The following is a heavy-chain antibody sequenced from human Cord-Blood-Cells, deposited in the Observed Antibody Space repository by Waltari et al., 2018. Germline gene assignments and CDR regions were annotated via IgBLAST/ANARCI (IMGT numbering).Heavy chain of an antibody. Sequence: EVQLVESGGGLVQPGGSLKLSCAASGFTFSGSAMHWVRQASGKGLEWVGRIRSKANSYATAYAASVKGRFTISRDDSKNTAYLQMNSLKTEDTAVYYCTLVGGKNDYWGQGTLVTVSS. CDR3: TLVGGKNDY. J-gene: IGHJ4*02. CDR2: IRSKANSYAT. CDR1: GFTFSGSA. D-gene: IGHD2-15*01. V-gene: IGHV3-73*02.